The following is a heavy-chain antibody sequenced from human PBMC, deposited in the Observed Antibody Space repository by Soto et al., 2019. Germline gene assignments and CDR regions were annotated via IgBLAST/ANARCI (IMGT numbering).Heavy chain of an antibody. CDR3: APRLRDYGLGRERASYFDP. J-gene: IGHJ5*02. D-gene: IGHD3-10*01. CDR1: GFSLSTTGVG. CDR2: IYWDDDK. Sequence: QITLKESGPPLVRPTQTLTLTCTFSGFSLSTTGVGVGWIRQPPGKALEWLALIYWDDDKRYSPSLKSRLTITNDTSKNEVILTMTNMDPVDTATYYCAPRLRDYGLGRERASYFDPWGQGTLVTVSS. V-gene: IGHV2-5*02.